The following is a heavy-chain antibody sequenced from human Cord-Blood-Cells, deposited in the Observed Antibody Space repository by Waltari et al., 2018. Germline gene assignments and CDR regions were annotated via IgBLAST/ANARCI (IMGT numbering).Heavy chain of an antibody. Sequence: QVQLVQSGAEVKKPGASVKVSCKASGYTFTGYYMHWVRQAPGQGLEWMGWINPNSGGTNYAQKFQGRVTMTRETSISTAYMELSRLRSDDTAVYYCARDGPRITMVRGVIDYWGQGTLVTVSS. V-gene: IGHV1-2*02. CDR3: ARDGPRITMVRGVIDY. CDR1: GYTFTGYY. D-gene: IGHD3-10*01. J-gene: IGHJ4*02. CDR2: INPNSGGT.